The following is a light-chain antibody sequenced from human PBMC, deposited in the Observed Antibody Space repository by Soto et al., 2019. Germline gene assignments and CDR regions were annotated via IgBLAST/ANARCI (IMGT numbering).Light chain of an antibody. V-gene: IGKV1-39*01. CDR2: AAD. CDR1: PSIGSY. Sequence: QLTQAPSLLSASVGDRVTITCRASPSIGSYLNWYQHKPGEAPKLLIFAADTLKSRVPSRFSGSGFNKEFTLTVTILQTEDFATYYCQQNYDVPYTF. CDR3: QQNYDVPYT. J-gene: IGKJ2*01.